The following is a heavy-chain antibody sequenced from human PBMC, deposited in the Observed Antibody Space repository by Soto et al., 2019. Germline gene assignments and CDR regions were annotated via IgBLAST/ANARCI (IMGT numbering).Heavy chain of an antibody. Sequence: SETLSLTCTVSGGSISSSSYYWGWIRQPPGKGLEWIGSIYYSGSTYYNPSLKSRVTISVDTSKNQFSLKLSSVTAADTAVYYCARPPTIAAAGNYLWGQGTLVTVSS. CDR3: ARPPTIAAAGNYL. J-gene: IGHJ4*02. CDR1: GGSISSSSYY. CDR2: IYYSGST. V-gene: IGHV4-39*01. D-gene: IGHD6-13*01.